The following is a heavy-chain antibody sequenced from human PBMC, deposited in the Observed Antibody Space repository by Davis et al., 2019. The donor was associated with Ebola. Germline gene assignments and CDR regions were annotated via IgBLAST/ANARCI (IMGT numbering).Heavy chain of an antibody. Sequence: AASVKVSCKTSGYTFTEYYIHWVRQAPGQGLEWMGRINPNSGGTNYAQKFQGRVTMTRDTSISTAYMELSRLRSDDTAVYYCAASTSSPLVNDYWGQGTLVTVSS. J-gene: IGHJ4*02. D-gene: IGHD6-13*01. CDR1: GYTFTEYY. V-gene: IGHV1-2*06. CDR2: INPNSGGT. CDR3: AASTSSPLVNDY.